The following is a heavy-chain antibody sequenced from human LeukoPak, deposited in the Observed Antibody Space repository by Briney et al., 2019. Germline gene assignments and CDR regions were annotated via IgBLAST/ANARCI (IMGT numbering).Heavy chain of an antibody. Sequence: PGGSLRLSCAASGFTFSSYSMNWVRQAPGKGLEWVSSISSSSSYIYYADSVKGRFTISRDDAKNSLYLQMNSLRAEDTAVYYCARLAAQDAFDIWGQGTMVTVSS. D-gene: IGHD6-25*01. CDR1: GFTFSSYS. V-gene: IGHV3-21*01. J-gene: IGHJ3*02. CDR3: ARLAAQDAFDI. CDR2: ISSSSSYI.